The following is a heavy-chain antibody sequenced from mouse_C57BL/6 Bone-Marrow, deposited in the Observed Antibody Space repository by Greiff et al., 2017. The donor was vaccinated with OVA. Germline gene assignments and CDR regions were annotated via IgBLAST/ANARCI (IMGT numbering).Heavy chain of an antibody. CDR1: GFNIKDDY. D-gene: IGHD2-14*01. Sequence: DVHLVESGAELVRPGASVKLSCTASGFNIKDDYMHWVKQRPEQGLEWIGWIDPENGDTEYASKFQGKATITADTSSNTAYLQLSSLTSEDTAVYYCTRGVLHYFDYWGQGTTLTVSS. CDR3: TRGVLHYFDY. J-gene: IGHJ2*01. CDR2: IDPENGDT. V-gene: IGHV14-4*01.